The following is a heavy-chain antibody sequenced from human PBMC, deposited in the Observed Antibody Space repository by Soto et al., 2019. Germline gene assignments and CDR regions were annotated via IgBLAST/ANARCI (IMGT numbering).Heavy chain of an antibody. J-gene: IGHJ6*02. Sequence: ASVNVSCKASGYTFTGYYMHWVRQAPGQGLEWMGWINPNSGGTNYAQKFQGWVTMTRDTSISTAYMELSRLRSDDTAVYYCAREEVASSWYYYYGMDVWGQGTTVTVSS. CDR2: INPNSGGT. D-gene: IGHD6-13*01. CDR3: AREEVASSWYYYYGMDV. V-gene: IGHV1-2*04. CDR1: GYTFTGYY.